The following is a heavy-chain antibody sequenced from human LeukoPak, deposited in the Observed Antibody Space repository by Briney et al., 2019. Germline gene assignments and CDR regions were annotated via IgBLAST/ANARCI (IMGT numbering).Heavy chain of an antibody. CDR1: GGTFSSYT. V-gene: IGHV1-69*04. D-gene: IGHD3-10*01. J-gene: IGHJ3*02. Sequence: SVKVSCKASGGTFSSYTISWVRQAPGQRLECMGRIIPILGIANYAQKFQGRVTITADKSTSTAYMELSSLRSEDTAVYYCARDPRSGLGAFDIWGQGTMVTVSS. CDR3: ARDPRSGLGAFDI. CDR2: IIPILGIA.